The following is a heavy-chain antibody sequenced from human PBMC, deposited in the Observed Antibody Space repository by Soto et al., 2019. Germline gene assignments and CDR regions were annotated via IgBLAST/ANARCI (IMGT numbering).Heavy chain of an antibody. CDR1: GGSVSSGSYY. V-gene: IGHV4-61*01. D-gene: IGHD3-3*01. CDR3: AREVVRFLEWLPLYYFDY. Sequence: PSETLSLTRTVSGGSVSSGSYYWSWIRQPPGKGLEWIGYIYYSGSTNYNPSLKSRVTISVDTSKNQFSLKLSSVTAADTAVYYCAREVVRFLEWLPLYYFDYWGQGTLVPVSS. J-gene: IGHJ4*02. CDR2: IYYSGST.